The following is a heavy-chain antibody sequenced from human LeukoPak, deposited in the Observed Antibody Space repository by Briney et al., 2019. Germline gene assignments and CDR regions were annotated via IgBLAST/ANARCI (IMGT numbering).Heavy chain of an antibody. D-gene: IGHD3-22*01. CDR1: GFSLSGYW. J-gene: IGHJ4*02. V-gene: IGHV3-11*01. CDR3: ARDRAPYYYDSSGYYYVDY. Sequence: GGSLRLSCAASGFSLSGYWMHWVRQAPGKGLEWVSYISSSGSTIYYADSVKGRFTISRDNAKNSLYLQMNSLRAEDTAVYYCARDRAPYYYDSSGYYYVDYWGQGTLVTVSS. CDR2: ISSSGSTI.